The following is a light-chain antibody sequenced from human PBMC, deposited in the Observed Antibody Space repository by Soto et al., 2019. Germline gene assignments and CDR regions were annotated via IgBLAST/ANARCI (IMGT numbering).Light chain of an antibody. V-gene: IGLV1-44*01. Sequence: QSVVTQPPSASGTPGQRVTISCSGSGSNFGSNTVLWYQQLPGTAPKLLIYSNNKRPSGVPDRFSGSKSGTSASLAISGLQSEDEADYYCAAWDDSMNAWVFGGGTKLTV. CDR2: SNN. J-gene: IGLJ3*02. CDR1: GSNFGSNT. CDR3: AAWDDSMNAWV.